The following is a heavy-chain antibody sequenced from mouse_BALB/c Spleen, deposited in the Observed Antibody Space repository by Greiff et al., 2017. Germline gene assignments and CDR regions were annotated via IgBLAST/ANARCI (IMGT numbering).Heavy chain of an antibody. CDR3: ATPNLLLRGYFDV. Sequence: VQLKESGAELVKPGASVKLSCTASGFNIKDTYMHWVKQRPEQGLEWIGRIDPANGNTKYDPKFQGKATIPADTSSNTAYLQLSSLTSEDTAVYYCATPNLLLRGYFDVWGAGTTVTVSS. D-gene: IGHD1-1*01. J-gene: IGHJ1*01. CDR1: GFNIKDTY. CDR2: IDPANGNT. V-gene: IGHV14-3*02.